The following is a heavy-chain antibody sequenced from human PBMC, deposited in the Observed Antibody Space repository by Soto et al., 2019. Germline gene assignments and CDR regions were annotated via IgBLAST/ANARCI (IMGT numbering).Heavy chain of an antibody. J-gene: IGHJ3*02. CDR2: IIPIFGTA. D-gene: IGHD3-10*01. V-gene: IGHV1-69*13. Sequence: SVKVSCKASGGTFSSYAISWVRQAPGQGLEWMGGIIPIFGTANYAQKFQGRVTITADESTSTAYMELSSLRSEDTAVYYCARGVDYYGSGKQAFDIWGQGTMVTVSS. CDR1: GGTFSSYA. CDR3: ARGVDYYGSGKQAFDI.